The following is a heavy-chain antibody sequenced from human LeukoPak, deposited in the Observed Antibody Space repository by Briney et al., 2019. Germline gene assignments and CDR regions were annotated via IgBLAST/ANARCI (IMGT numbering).Heavy chain of an antibody. J-gene: IGHJ6*02. V-gene: IGHV3-21*01. CDR1: GFTFSSYS. CDR3: AREPGYCSSTTCYMVYGMDV. CDR2: ISSSSSYI. D-gene: IGHD2-2*02. Sequence: PGGSLRLSCAASGFTFSSYSTNWVRQAPGKGLEWVSSISSSSSYIYYADSVKGRFTISRDNAKNSLYLQMNSLRDEDTAVYYCAREPGYCSSTTCYMVYGMDVWGQGTTVTVSS.